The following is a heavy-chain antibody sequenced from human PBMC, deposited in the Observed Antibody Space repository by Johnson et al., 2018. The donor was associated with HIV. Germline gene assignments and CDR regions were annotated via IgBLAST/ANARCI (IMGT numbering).Heavy chain of an antibody. V-gene: IGHV3-23*04. J-gene: IGHJ3*02. CDR3: AKCIWGRSLIDAFDI. CDR2: ISASGGSA. Sequence: VQLVESGGDLVQPGGSLRLSCAASGFTFSHSAMSWVRQAPRKGLEWVSAISASGGSAYYADSVKGRFTIPRDTSKNTVYLQMNSLRAEDTAIYYCAKCIWGRSLIDAFDIWGQGTMVIVSS. CDR1: GFTFSHSA. D-gene: IGHD3-16*01.